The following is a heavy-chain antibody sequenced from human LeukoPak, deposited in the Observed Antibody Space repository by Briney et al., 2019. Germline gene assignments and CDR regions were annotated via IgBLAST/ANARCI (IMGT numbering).Heavy chain of an antibody. D-gene: IGHD3-3*01. CDR1: GFTVSSNY. CDR3: ARGGGGFWSGYYANWFDP. Sequence: GGSLRLSCAASGFTVSSNYMSWARQAPGKGLEWVLVIYSGGSTYYADSVKGRFTISRDNSKNTLYLQMNSLRAEDTAVYYCARGGGGFWSGYYANWFDPWGQGTLVTVSS. J-gene: IGHJ5*02. V-gene: IGHV3-66*02. CDR2: IYSGGST.